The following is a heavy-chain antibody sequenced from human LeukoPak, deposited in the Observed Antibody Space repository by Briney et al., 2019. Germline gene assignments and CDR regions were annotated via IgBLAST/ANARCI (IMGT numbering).Heavy chain of an antibody. CDR1: GGTFSSYA. D-gene: IGHD5-12*01. V-gene: IGHV1-69*13. CDR2: IIPIFGTA. Sequence: SVKVSCKASGGTFSSYAISWVRQAPGQGLEWMGGIIPIFGTANYAQKFQGRVTITADESTSTAYVELSSLRSEDTAVYYCARGGYDLFYYYYYGMDVWGKGTTVTVSS. CDR3: ARGGYDLFYYYYYGMDV. J-gene: IGHJ6*04.